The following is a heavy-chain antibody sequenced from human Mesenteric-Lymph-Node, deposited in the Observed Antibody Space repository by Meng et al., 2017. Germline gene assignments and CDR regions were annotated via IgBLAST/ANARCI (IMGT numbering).Heavy chain of an antibody. CDR1: GGSVSSGSYY. CDR3: ARGGYYSFDY. J-gene: IGHJ4*02. D-gene: IGHD5-18*01. Sequence: QVQLQESGPGLVKPSDTLSLTCTVSGGSVSSGSYYWSWIRQPPGKGLEWIGYISYSGSTNYNPSLRSRVTISVDTSKNQFSLRLNSVTAADTAVYYCARGGYYSFDYWGQGTLVTVSS. V-gene: IGHV4-61*01. CDR2: ISYSGST.